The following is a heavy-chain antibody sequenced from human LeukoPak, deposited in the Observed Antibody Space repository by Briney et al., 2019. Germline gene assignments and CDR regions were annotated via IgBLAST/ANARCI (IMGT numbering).Heavy chain of an antibody. CDR2: INPNSGGT. D-gene: IGHD3-16*01. V-gene: IGHV1-2*02. CDR3: ARARAGVRLSPIDY. CDR1: GYTFTGYY. J-gene: IGHJ4*02. Sequence: ASVKVSCKASGYTFTGYYMHWERQAPGQGLEWMGWINPNSGGTNYAQKFQGRVTMTRDTSISTAYMELSRLRSDDTAVYYCARARAGVRLSPIDYWGQGTLVTVSS.